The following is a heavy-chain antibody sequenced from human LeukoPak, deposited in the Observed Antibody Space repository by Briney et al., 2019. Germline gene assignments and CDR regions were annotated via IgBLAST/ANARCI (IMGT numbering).Heavy chain of an antibody. J-gene: IGHJ4*02. CDR2: IYHSGST. CDR1: GGSISSSNW. CDR3: ARRSGSYLTLYYFDY. V-gene: IGHV4-4*02. D-gene: IGHD1-26*01. Sequence: KPSETLSLTCAVSGGSISSSNWWSWVRQPPGKGLEWIGEIYHSGSTNYNPSLKSRVTISVDKSKNQFSLKLSSVTAADTAVYYCARRSGSYLTLYYFDYWGQGTLVTVSS.